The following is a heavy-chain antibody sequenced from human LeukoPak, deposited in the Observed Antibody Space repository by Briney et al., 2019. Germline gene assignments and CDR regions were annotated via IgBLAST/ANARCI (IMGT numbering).Heavy chain of an antibody. V-gene: IGHV4-59*08. Sequence: PSETLPLTCTVSGGSISSYYWSWIRQPPGKGLEWIGYIYYRGSTNYNPSLKRRVTISVDTSKNHFSLKLSSVTAADTAVYYCARHAVSGSYLPSLDYWGQGTLVTVSS. CDR2: IYYRGST. J-gene: IGHJ4*02. D-gene: IGHD1-26*01. CDR1: GGSISSYY. CDR3: ARHAVSGSYLPSLDY.